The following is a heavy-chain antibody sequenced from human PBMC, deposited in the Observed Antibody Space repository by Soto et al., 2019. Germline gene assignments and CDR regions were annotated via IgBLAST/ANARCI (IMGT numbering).Heavy chain of an antibody. CDR3: ARAEITIFEFRGFDP. Sequence: PSETLSLTCTVSGGSISSYYWSWIRQPPGKGLEWIGYIYYSGSTSYDPSLKSRVTISVDTSKNQFSLKLSSVAAADTAVYYCARAEITIFEFRGFDPWGQGTLVTVSS. CDR2: IYYSGST. V-gene: IGHV4-59*01. CDR1: GGSISSYY. J-gene: IGHJ5*02. D-gene: IGHD3-3*01.